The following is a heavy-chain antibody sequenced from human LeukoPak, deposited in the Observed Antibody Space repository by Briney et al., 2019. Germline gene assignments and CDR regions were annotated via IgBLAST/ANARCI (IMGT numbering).Heavy chain of an antibody. D-gene: IGHD6-19*01. Sequence: SETLSLTCAVSDYSISSGYYWGWIRQPPGKGLEWIGTIYHSGSTYYNPSLKSRVTISVDTSKNQFSLKLSSVTAADTAVYYCARTGGNSGWYYFDYWGQGTLGTVSS. J-gene: IGHJ4*02. CDR1: DYSISSGYY. V-gene: IGHV4-38-2*01. CDR2: IYHSGST. CDR3: ARTGGNSGWYYFDY.